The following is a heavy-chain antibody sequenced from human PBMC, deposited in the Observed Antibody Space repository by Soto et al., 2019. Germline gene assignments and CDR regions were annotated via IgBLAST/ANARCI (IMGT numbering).Heavy chain of an antibody. D-gene: IGHD3-22*01. V-gene: IGHV4-4*02. J-gene: IGHJ3*02. CDR1: GGSISSSNW. CDR2: IYHSGST. Sequence: PSETLSLTCAVSGGSISSSNWWSWVRQPPGKGLEWIGEIYHSGSTNYNPSLKSRVTISVDKSKNQFSLKLSSVTAADTAVYYCARDKERDYYDSSGFFHDAFDIWRQGTMVTVS. CDR3: ARDKERDYYDSSGFFHDAFDI.